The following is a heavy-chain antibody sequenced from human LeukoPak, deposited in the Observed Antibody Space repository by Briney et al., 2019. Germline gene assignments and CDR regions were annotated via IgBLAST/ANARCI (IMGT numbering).Heavy chain of an antibody. CDR3: ARAHMQHYTIVGLVDH. J-gene: IGHJ5*02. D-gene: IGHD1-26*01. CDR2: ISSRSTHA. V-gene: IGHV3-21*01. CDR1: GFTFSDYS. Sequence: PGRSLRLSCAASGFTFSDYSMNWVRQTPGQGLEWVSSISSRSTHAYYADSVRGRFTVSRDNAKNSLFLQMDNLRVEDTAVYYCARAHMQHYTIVGLVDHWGQGTLVTVSS.